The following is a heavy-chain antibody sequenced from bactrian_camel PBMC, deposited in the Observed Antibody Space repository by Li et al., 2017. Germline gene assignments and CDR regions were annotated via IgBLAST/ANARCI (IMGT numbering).Heavy chain of an antibody. CDR1: TWTYC. CDR2: LHTGAGVA. Sequence: QVQLVESGGGSVQAGGSLRLSCAASTWTYCMVWFRQAPGKEREGVASLHTGAGVAYYADSVKGRFTISKDRAKNTLYLQMNSLRPEDTALYFCAADYGECTVASSDLRMVDYWGQGTQVTVS. CDR3: AADYGECTVASSDLRMVDY. D-gene: IGHD6*01. V-gene: IGHV3S1*01. J-gene: IGHJ4*01.